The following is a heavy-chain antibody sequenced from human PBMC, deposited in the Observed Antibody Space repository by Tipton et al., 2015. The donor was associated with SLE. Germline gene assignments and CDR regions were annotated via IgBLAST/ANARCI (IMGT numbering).Heavy chain of an antibody. V-gene: IGHV4-59*11. CDR1: GASISSHY. CDR3: ARVLGSRYCTNGVCTSPYYFYYYMDV. CDR2: ISDSGIT. Sequence: TLSLTCSVSGASISSHYWTWIRQPPGKGLEWIGYISDSGITNYNPSLKSRVAISIDTSKNQFSLNLSSVTAADTALYYCARVLGSRYCTNGVCTSPYYFYYYMDVWGRGTSVTASS. D-gene: IGHD2-8*01. J-gene: IGHJ6*03.